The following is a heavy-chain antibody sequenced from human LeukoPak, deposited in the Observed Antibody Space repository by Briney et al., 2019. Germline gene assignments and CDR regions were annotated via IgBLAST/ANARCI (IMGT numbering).Heavy chain of an antibody. Sequence: GGSLRLSCADSGFTFSSYAMSWVRQAPGKGLEWVSAISGSGGSTYYADSVKGRFTISRDNSKNTLYLQMNSLRAEDTAVYYCAKTRRTTMVRGAKGWFDPWGQGTLVTVSS. CDR2: ISGSGGST. V-gene: IGHV3-23*01. CDR1: GFTFSSYA. D-gene: IGHD3-10*01. CDR3: AKTRRTTMVRGAKGWFDP. J-gene: IGHJ5*02.